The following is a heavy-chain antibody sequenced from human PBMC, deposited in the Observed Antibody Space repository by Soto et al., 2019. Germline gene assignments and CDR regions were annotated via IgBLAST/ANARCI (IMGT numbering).Heavy chain of an antibody. D-gene: IGHD3-16*01. V-gene: IGHV3-30*13. CDR2: TSYDGSDK. J-gene: IGHJ1*01. CDR3: ARWGTTGGLDV. CDR1: GFTFRSYV. Sequence: QVQLVESGGGVVQPGTSLRVSCVGSGFTFRSYVMHWVRQAPGKGLEWVALTSYDGSDKYYDDSVRGRFTISRDNSRNRVDLHMDSLRLEDTALYYCARWGTTGGLDVWGQGTLVSVSS.